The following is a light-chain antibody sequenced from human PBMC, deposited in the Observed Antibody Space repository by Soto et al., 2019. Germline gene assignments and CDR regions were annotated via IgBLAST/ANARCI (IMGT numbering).Light chain of an antibody. CDR3: QQYHWAPDT. Sequence: IVLTQSPGTLSLSPVERATLACSASRIVGGDTLAWFQQRPGQAPRLVIYGASNRAAGIPDRFSGSGSGTDFTLTVSRLEPEDFAMYYCQQYHWAPDTFGQGTRLEIK. CDR1: RIVGGDT. V-gene: IGKV3-20*01. CDR2: GAS. J-gene: IGKJ5*01.